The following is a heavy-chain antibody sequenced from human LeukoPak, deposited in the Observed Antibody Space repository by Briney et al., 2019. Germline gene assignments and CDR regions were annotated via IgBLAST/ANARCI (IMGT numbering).Heavy chain of an antibody. CDR3: ARDQGGYSGYDLLWPHDY. J-gene: IGHJ4*02. Sequence: GASVKVSCKASGYTFTNYYMHWVRQAPGQGLEWMGIINPSGGSTSYAQKFQGRVTMTRDTSTSTVYMELSSLRSEDTAVYYCARDQGGYSGYDLLWPHDYWGQGTLVTVSS. D-gene: IGHD5-12*01. CDR2: INPSGGST. CDR1: GYTFTNYY. V-gene: IGHV1-46*01.